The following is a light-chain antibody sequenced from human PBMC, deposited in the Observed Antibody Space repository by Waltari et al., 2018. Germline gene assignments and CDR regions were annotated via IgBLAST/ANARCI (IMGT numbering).Light chain of an antibody. CDR2: MAS. CDR3: QHYNGYPVT. Sequence: DIQMTQSPSTLSASVGDRVTITCRASQSISTWLACYQQKPGKAPKLLIYMASSLESGVSSRFSGSGSGTEFTLSISSLQPADSATYYCQHYNGYPVTFGGGTKVEIK. J-gene: IGKJ4*01. CDR1: QSISTW. V-gene: IGKV1-5*03.